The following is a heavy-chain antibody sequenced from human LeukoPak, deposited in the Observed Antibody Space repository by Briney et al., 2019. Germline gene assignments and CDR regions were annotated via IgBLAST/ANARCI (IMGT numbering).Heavy chain of an antibody. CDR1: GYSFSTYT. CDR3: ARDAARGPTASDY. D-gene: IGHD2-21*02. Sequence: ASVKVSCKASGYSFSTYTMNWVRQAPGQRLEWMGWINAGNGNTKYSQKFQGRVTITRDTSASTAYMEMRSLRSEDTAVYYCARDAARGPTASDYWGQGTLVTVSS. CDR2: INAGNGNT. V-gene: IGHV1-3*01. J-gene: IGHJ4*02.